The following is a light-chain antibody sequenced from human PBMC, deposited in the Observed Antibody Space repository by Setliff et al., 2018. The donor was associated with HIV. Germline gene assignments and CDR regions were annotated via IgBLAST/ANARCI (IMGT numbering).Light chain of an antibody. Sequence: QSVLTQPASVSGSPGQSITISCTGTSSDVGVYNFVSWYQQHPGKAPKLIIYDVSNRPSGVSYRFSASKSGNTASLTISGLQAEDDADYYCSSYTSSNTYVFGTGTRSPS. J-gene: IGLJ1*01. V-gene: IGLV2-14*03. CDR1: SSDVGVYNF. CDR3: SSYTSSNTYV. CDR2: DVS.